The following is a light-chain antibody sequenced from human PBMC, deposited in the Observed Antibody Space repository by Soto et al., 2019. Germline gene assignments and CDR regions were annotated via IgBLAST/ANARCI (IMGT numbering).Light chain of an antibody. CDR2: EIN. Sequence: ALTQPPSASGSPGQSVTISCTGTSSDVGAYDYVSWYQQHPGKAPKLMIYEINKRPSGVPDRFSGSKSGNTASLTVSGLQAEDEADYYCSSFAGSNNFPYVFGNGTKVTVL. V-gene: IGLV2-8*01. J-gene: IGLJ1*01. CDR1: SSDVGAYDY. CDR3: SSFAGSNNFPYV.